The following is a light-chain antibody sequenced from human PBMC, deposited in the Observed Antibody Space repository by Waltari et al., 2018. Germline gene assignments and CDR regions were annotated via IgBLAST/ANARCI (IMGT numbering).Light chain of an antibody. CDR2: ATS. V-gene: IGKV3-20*01. CDR3: QHYVCLPVT. Sequence: EIVLTQSPGTLSLSPGERATLSCRASQSVGRSLAWYQQKRGRAPSLLIYATSTRATGIPDRFSGSGSGTDFSLTISRLEPEDFAVYYCQHYVCLPVTFGLGTKVEIK. CDR1: QSVGRS. J-gene: IGKJ1*01.